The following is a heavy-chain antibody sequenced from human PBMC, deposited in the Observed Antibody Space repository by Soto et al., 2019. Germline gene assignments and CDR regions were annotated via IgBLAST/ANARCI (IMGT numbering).Heavy chain of an antibody. CDR2: IIPIFGTA. V-gene: IGHV1-69*13. CDR3: ARVGRGYGDYYPFDY. J-gene: IGHJ4*02. D-gene: IGHD4-17*01. Sequence: ASVKVSCKASGGNFSSYAISWVRQAPGQGLEWMGGIIPIFGTANYAQKFQGRVTITADESTSTAYMELSSLRSEDTAVYYCARVGRGYGDYYPFDYWGQGTLVTVSS. CDR1: GGNFSSYA.